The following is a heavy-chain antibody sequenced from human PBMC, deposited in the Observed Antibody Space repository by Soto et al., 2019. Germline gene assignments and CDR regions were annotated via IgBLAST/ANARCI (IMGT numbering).Heavy chain of an antibody. CDR2: ISWNSGSI. D-gene: IGHD6-13*01. J-gene: IGHJ5*02. Sequence: DVQLVESGGGLVQSGRSLRLSCAASGFTFDDYAMHWVRQAPGKGLEWVSGISWNSGSIGYADSVKGRFTISRDNAKNSLYLQMNSLRAEDTALYYCAKDKDPFSSWYGNWFDPWGQGTLVTVSS. V-gene: IGHV3-9*01. CDR1: GFTFDDYA. CDR3: AKDKDPFSSWYGNWFDP.